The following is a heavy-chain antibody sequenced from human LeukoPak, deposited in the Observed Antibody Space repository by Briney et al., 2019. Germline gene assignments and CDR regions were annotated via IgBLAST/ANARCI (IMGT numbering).Heavy chain of an antibody. CDR1: GGSISSGDYY. V-gene: IGHV4-30-4*08. J-gene: IGHJ6*03. CDR2: IYYSGST. Sequence: SETLSLTCTVSGGSISSGDYYWSWIRQSPGKGLEWIGYIYYSGSTYYNPSLKSRVTISVDTSKNQFSLKLSSVTAADTAVYYCARESFLRDYYYYMDVWGKGTTVTVSS. CDR3: ARESFLRDYYYYMDV.